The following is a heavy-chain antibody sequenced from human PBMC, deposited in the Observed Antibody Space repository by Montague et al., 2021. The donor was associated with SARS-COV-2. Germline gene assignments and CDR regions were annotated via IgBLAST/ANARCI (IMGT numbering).Heavy chain of an antibody. V-gene: IGHV4-59*01. CDR2: IYYSGST. Sequence: SETLSLTCTVSGGSISSYYWSWIRRPPGKGLEWIGYIYYSGSTNXXPSLKSRVTISVDTSKNQFSLKLSSVTAADTAVYYCARGGYYDYAFDIWGQGTMVTVSS. CDR3: ARGGYYDYAFDI. CDR1: GGSISSYY. D-gene: IGHD3-22*01. J-gene: IGHJ3*02.